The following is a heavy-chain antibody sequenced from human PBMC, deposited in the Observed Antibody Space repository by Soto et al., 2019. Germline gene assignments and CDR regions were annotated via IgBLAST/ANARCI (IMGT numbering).Heavy chain of an antibody. V-gene: IGHV4-59*01. J-gene: IGHJ3*02. CDR3: ARGGGDAFDI. Sequence: SETLSLTCTVSGGSISSYYWSWIRQPPGKGLEWIGYIYYSGSTNYNPSLKSRVTISVDTSKNQFSLELSSVTAADTAVYYCARGGGDAFDIWGQGTMVTVSS. CDR2: IYYSGST. D-gene: IGHD3-16*01. CDR1: GGSISSYY.